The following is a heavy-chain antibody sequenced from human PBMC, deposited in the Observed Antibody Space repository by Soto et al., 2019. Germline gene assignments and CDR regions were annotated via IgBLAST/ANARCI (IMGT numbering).Heavy chain of an antibody. D-gene: IGHD4-17*01. Sequence: ASVKVSCKASGYTFTNYGISWVRQAPGQGLEWMGWISAYNGNINYAQKLQGRVTMTTDTSTSTAYMELRSLRSDDTAVYYCARDFRDYGDYPRPWGQGTLVTVSS. J-gene: IGHJ5*02. CDR3: ARDFRDYGDYPRP. CDR2: ISAYNGNI. CDR1: GYTFTNYG. V-gene: IGHV1-18*01.